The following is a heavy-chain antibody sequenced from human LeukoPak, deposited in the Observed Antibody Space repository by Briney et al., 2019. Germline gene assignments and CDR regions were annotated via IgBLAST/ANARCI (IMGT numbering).Heavy chain of an antibody. CDR2: ISSSSSTI. CDR3: AKVVGATILDY. V-gene: IGHV3-48*01. CDR1: GFTFSSYS. D-gene: IGHD1-26*01. J-gene: IGHJ4*02. Sequence: GGSLRLSCAASGFTFSSYSMNWVRQAPGKGLEWVSYISSSSSTIYYADSVMGRFTISRDNAKNSLYLQMNSLRAEDTAVYYCAKVVGATILDYWGQGTLVTVSS.